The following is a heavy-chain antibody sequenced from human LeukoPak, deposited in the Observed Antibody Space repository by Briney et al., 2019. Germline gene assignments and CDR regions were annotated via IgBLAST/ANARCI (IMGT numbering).Heavy chain of an antibody. V-gene: IGHV1-46*01. J-gene: IGHJ6*02. CDR1: GYTFTSYY. Sequence: GASVKVSCKASGYTFTSYYMHWVRQAPGQGLEWMGIINPSGGSTSYAQKFQGRVTMTRDTSTSTAYMELRSLRSDDTAVYYCARGKTSVTTYYYYGMDVWGQGTTVTVSS. D-gene: IGHD4-17*01. CDR3: ARGKTSVTTYYYYGMDV. CDR2: INPSGGST.